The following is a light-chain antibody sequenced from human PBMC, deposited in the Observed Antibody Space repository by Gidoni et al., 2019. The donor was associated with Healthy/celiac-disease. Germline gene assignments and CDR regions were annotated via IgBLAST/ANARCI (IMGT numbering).Light chain of an antibody. Sequence: SALPQPPSASGSPGQSVTISCTGTSSDVGGYNYVSWYQQHPGKAPKLMIYEVSQRPSGVPDRFSGAKSGNTASLTVAGLQAEDEADYYCSSHAGSNNLVFGGGTKLTVL. V-gene: IGLV2-8*01. CDR2: EVS. CDR1: SSDVGGYNY. CDR3: SSHAGSNNLV. J-gene: IGLJ2*01.